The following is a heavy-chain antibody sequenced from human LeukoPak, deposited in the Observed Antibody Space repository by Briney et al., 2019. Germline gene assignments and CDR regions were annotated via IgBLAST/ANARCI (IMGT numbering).Heavy chain of an antibody. D-gene: IGHD1-26*01. Sequence: ASVKVSCKASGYTFTSYDINWVRQATGQGLEWMGWMNPNSGNTCYAQKFQGRVTMTRNTSISTAYMELSSLRSEDTAVYYCAAIVRATFYYWGQGTLVTVSS. V-gene: IGHV1-8*01. CDR1: GYTFTSYD. CDR3: AAIVRATFYY. CDR2: MNPNSGNT. J-gene: IGHJ4*02.